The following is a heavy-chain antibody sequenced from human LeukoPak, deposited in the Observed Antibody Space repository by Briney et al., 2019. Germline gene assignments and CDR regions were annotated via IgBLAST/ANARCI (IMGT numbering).Heavy chain of an antibody. Sequence: SETLSLTCTVSGGSISSYYWSWIRQPPGKGLEWSGYIYYSGSTNYNPSLKSRVTISVDTSKNQFSLKLSSVTAADTAVYYCARGYYDSSGSYYFDCWGQGTLVTVSS. CDR1: GGSISSYY. CDR3: ARGYYDSSGSYYFDC. D-gene: IGHD3-22*01. CDR2: IYYSGST. V-gene: IGHV4-59*01. J-gene: IGHJ4*02.